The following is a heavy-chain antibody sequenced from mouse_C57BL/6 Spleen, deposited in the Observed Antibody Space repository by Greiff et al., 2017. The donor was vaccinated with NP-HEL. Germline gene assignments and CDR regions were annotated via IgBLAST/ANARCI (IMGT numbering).Heavy chain of an antibody. CDR3: ARSVVAYYYAMDY. J-gene: IGHJ4*01. CDR1: GYTFTSYG. Sequence: VKLQESGAELARPGASVKLSCKASGYTFTSYGISWVKQRTGQGLEWIGEIYPRSGNTYYNEKFKGKATLTADKSSSTAYMELRSLTSEDSAVYFCARSVVAYYYAMDYWGQGTSVTVSS. V-gene: IGHV1-81*01. D-gene: IGHD1-1*01. CDR2: IYPRSGNT.